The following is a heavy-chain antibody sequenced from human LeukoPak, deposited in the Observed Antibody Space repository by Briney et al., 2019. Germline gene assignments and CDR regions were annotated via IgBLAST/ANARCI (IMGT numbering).Heavy chain of an antibody. Sequence: GGSLRLSCAASGFTFSSYGMHWVRQAPGKGLEWVAVISYDGSNKYYADSVKGRFTISRDNSKNTLYLQMNSLRAEDTAVYYCAKFLERPSLYYFTSWAKGTRVPVPS. CDR2: ISYDGSNK. CDR3: AKFLERPSLYYFTS. CDR1: GFTFSSYG. J-gene: IGHJ4*02. V-gene: IGHV3-30*18. D-gene: IGHD3-3*01.